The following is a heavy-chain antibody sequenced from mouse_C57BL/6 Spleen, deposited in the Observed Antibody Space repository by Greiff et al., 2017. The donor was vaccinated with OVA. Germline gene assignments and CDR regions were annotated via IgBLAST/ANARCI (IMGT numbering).Heavy chain of an antibody. Sequence: EVQRVESGGGLVKPGGSLKLSCAASGFTFSDYGMHWVRQAPEKGLEWVAYISSGSSTIYYADTVKGRFTISRDNAKNTLFLQMTSLRSKDSAMYYCARGYYGSSLYAMDYWGQGTSVTVSS. J-gene: IGHJ4*01. V-gene: IGHV5-17*01. D-gene: IGHD1-1*01. CDR1: GFTFSDYG. CDR3: ARGYYGSSLYAMDY. CDR2: ISSGSSTI.